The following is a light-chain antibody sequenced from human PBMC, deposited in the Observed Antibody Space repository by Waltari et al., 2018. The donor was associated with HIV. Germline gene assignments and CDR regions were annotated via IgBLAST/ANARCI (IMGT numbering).Light chain of an antibody. J-gene: IGLJ1*01. CDR3: AAWDGSLSGHYV. V-gene: IGLV1-47*01. CDR1: SSNIGSNY. Sequence: QSVLTQPPSASGTPGQRVTISCSGSSSNIGSNYVYWYQQLPGTAPKLLIYRNNLRPSGVPDRFSGSKSGTSASLAISGLRSEDEADYYYAAWDGSLSGHYVFGTGTKVTVL. CDR2: RNN.